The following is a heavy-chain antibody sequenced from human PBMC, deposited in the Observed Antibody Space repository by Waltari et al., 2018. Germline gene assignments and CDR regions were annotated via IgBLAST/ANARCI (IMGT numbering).Heavy chain of an antibody. CDR3: ATVGDVVLVTYFGH. CDR1: GFTFSSYG. J-gene: IGHJ4*02. V-gene: IGHV3-30*03. D-gene: IGHD2-15*01. CDR2: ISYDGSNK. Sequence: QVQLVESGGGVVQPGRSLRLSCAASGFTFSSYGMHWVRQAPGKGLEWVAVISYDGSNKYYADSGKGRFTISRDNSKNTLYLQMNSLRAEDTAIYYCATVGDVVLVTYFGHWGQGALVTVSS.